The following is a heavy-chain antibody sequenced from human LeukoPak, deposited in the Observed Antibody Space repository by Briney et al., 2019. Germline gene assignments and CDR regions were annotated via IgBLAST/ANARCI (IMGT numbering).Heavy chain of an antibody. CDR3: AKDARRSGSGWSYFDY. CDR2: ISGNGGST. Sequence: GRSLRLSCAASEFTFSTYATSWVRQAPGKGLEWVSVISGNGGSTYYADSVKGRFTISRDNSKNTLYLQMNSLRAEDTAVYYCAKDARRSGSGWSYFDYWGQGTLVTVSS. CDR1: EFTFSTYA. V-gene: IGHV3-23*01. J-gene: IGHJ4*02. D-gene: IGHD6-19*01.